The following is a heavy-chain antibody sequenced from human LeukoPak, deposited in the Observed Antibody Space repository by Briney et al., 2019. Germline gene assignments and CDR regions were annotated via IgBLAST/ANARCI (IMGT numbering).Heavy chain of an antibody. CDR2: IWYDGSNK. Sequence: PGGSLRLSCAASGFTFSSYGMHWVRQAPGKGLEWVAVIWYDGSNKYYADSVKGRFTISRDNSKNTLYLQMNSLRAEDTAVYYCARDSGDAPGQNYNWFDPWGQGTLVTVSS. J-gene: IGHJ5*02. CDR1: GFTFSSYG. CDR3: ARDSGDAPGQNYNWFDP. V-gene: IGHV3-33*01. D-gene: IGHD3-10*01.